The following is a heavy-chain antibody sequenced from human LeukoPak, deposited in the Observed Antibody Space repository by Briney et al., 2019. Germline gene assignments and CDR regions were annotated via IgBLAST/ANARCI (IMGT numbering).Heavy chain of an antibody. J-gene: IGHJ4*02. CDR1: GGSFSGYY. Sequence: SETLSLTCDVYGGSFSGYYWSWIRQPPGKGLEWIGEINHSGSTNYNPSLKSRVTISVETSKNQFSLKLSSVTAADTAVYYCARGGDFWSGYYGPSQGDYWGQGTLVTVSS. CDR2: INHSGST. V-gene: IGHV4-34*01. D-gene: IGHD3-3*01. CDR3: ARGGDFWSGYYGPSQGDY.